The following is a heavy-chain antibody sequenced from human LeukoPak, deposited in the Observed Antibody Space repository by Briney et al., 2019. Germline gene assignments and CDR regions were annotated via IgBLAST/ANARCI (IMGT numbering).Heavy chain of an antibody. Sequence: GGSLRLSCAASGFIFDYYSMHWVRQAPGKGLEYVSVVSPDGRTTYYTNSVKGRFTISRDNSKNTIYLQMGSLRDDDTAVYYCATDKNLPSCSSTSCYVDGESWFDPWGQGTLVTVSS. CDR3: ATDKNLPSCSSTSCYVDGESWFDP. CDR1: GFIFDYYS. D-gene: IGHD2-2*01. J-gene: IGHJ5*02. V-gene: IGHV3-64*01. CDR2: VSPDGRTT.